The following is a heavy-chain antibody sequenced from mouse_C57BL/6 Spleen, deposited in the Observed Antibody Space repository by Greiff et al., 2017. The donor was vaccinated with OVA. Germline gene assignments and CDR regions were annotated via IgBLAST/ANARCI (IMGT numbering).Heavy chain of an antibody. CDR2: IDPSDSYT. CDR3: ARQGRIFWYFDV. CDR1: GYTFTSYW. Sequence: VQLQQPGAELVKPGASVKLSCKASGYTFTSYWMQWVKQRPGQGLEWIGEIDPSDSYTNYNQKFKGKATLTVDTSSSTAYMQLSSLTSEGSAVYYCARQGRIFWYFDVWGTGTTVTVSS. J-gene: IGHJ1*03. V-gene: IGHV1-50*01.